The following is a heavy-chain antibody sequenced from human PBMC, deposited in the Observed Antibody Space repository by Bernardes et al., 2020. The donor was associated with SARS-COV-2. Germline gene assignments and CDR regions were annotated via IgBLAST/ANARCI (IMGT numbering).Heavy chain of an antibody. CDR2: IYYSGST. Sequence: SETLSLTCTVSGGSISSYYWSWIRQPPGKGLEWIGYIYYSGSTNYNPSLKSRVTISVDTSKNQFSLKLSSVTAADTAVYYCARSRDFGVVRYLQVGNWFDPWGQGTLVTVSS. CDR1: GGSISSYY. CDR3: ARSRDFGVVRYLQVGNWFDP. J-gene: IGHJ5*02. D-gene: IGHD3-3*01. V-gene: IGHV4-59*01.